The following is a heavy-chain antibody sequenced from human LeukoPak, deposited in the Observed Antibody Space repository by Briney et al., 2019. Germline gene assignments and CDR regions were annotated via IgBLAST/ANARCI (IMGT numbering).Heavy chain of an antibody. CDR1: GGYIINYY. V-gene: IGHV4-59*01. CDR2: IYYSGSH. CDR3: ARGAGYCEQTLPRVCFDP. J-gene: IGHJ5*02. D-gene: IGHD3-3*01. Sequence: PSATLSLTCTVSGGYIINYYWSSIRQPPGKGLEWIGFIYYSGSHNYHPSLKTRVTLSLDTPKNHFPPKVRSETPAHPPVYHCARGAGYCEQTLPRVCFDPWGQGTLVTVSS.